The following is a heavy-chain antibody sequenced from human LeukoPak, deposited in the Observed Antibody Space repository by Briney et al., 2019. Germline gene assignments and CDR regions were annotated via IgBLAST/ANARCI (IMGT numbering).Heavy chain of an antibody. D-gene: IGHD2-15*01. Sequence: SETLSLTCTVSGGSISSHYWSWIRQPPGKGLEWIGYIYYSGSTNYNPSLKSRVTISVDTSKNQFSLKLSSVTAADTAVYYRASEGSNPPGWFDPWGQGTLVTVSS. CDR2: IYYSGST. V-gene: IGHV4-59*11. J-gene: IGHJ5*02. CDR1: GGSISSHY. CDR3: ASEGSNPPGWFDP.